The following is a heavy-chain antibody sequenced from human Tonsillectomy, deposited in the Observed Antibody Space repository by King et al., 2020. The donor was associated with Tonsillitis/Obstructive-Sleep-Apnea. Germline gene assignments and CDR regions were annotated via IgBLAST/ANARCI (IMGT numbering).Heavy chain of an antibody. V-gene: IGHV3-20*04. D-gene: IGHD1-1*01. Sequence: VQLVESGGGVVRPGGSRRLSCAASGFTFDDYGMSWVRQAPGKGLEWVSGISWNGGSTGYADSVKGRFTISRDNAKNSLYLKMNSLRAEDTALYYCARDGTGTTLEYFDYWGQGTLVTVSS. CDR2: ISWNGGST. CDR1: GFTFDDYG. J-gene: IGHJ4*02. CDR3: ARDGTGTTLEYFDY.